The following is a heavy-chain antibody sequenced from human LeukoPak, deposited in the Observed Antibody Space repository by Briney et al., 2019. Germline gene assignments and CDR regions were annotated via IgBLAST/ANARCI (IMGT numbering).Heavy chain of an antibody. Sequence: GGSLRLSCAASGFTFSSYSMNWVRQAPGKGLEWVSSISASRSYIYYADSVKGRFTISRDNAKNLLYLQMNSLRTEDMALYYCAKAAALGSYFSGIDYWGQGSLVTVSS. V-gene: IGHV3-21*04. CDR3: AKAAALGSYFSGIDY. D-gene: IGHD3-10*01. J-gene: IGHJ4*02. CDR1: GFTFSSYS. CDR2: ISASRSYI.